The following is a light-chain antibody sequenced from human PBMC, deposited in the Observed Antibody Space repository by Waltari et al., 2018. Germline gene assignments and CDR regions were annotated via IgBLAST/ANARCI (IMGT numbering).Light chain of an antibody. V-gene: IGLV1-51*01. CDR3: GVWDSSLSAVL. CDR1: SSNIGRCH. CDR2: DNN. J-gene: IGLJ2*01. Sequence: QSVLTQPPSVSGDPGQRITISCTGSSSNIGRCHVYWSQQFPGTAPKLLIFDNNQRPSRISDRFTGSKSRSSASLTITGLQPGDEADYYCGVWDSSLSAVLFGGGTRLTVL.